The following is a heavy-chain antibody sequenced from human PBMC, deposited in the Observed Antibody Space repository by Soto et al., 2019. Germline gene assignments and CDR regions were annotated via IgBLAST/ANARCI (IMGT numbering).Heavy chain of an antibody. V-gene: IGHV1-8*01. CDR1: GYTFTSSYE. CDR2: MSPNTGST. Sequence: ASVKASCKASGYTFTSSYEISWVRQATGQGLEWMGWMSPNTGSTNYVQKFQGRVTMTRNTSISTAYMELSSLRSEDTAVYYCARTIFGVATYYFDFWGQGTPVTVS. J-gene: IGHJ4*02. D-gene: IGHD3-3*01. CDR3: ARTIFGVATYYFDF.